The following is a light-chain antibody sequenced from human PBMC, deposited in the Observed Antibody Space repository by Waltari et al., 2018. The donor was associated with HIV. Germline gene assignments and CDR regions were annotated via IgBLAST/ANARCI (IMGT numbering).Light chain of an antibody. V-gene: IGKV3-15*01. CDR2: CAS. CDR1: HSIFNN. Sequence: IMMTQSPATVSVSPGERVTLSCTASHSIFNNVAWYQQRRGHAPRHVIYCASTGVTGVPDRFSGSGSGTEFTLTISSVQSEDFALYFCQQYNDWLALTFGGGTKVEV. CDR3: QQYNDWLALT. J-gene: IGKJ4*01.